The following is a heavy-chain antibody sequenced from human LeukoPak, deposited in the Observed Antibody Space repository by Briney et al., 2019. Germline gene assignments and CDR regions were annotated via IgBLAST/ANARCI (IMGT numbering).Heavy chain of an antibody. CDR3: AKGGKYDILTGFRRSRLLGDS. J-gene: IGHJ4*02. CDR1: GFTFISYS. V-gene: IGHV3-30*02. D-gene: IGHD3-9*01. CDR2: IRYDGSNK. Sequence: PGGSLRLSCAASGFTFISYSIHWVRQAPGKGLEWVAFIRYDGSNKYYADSVKGRLIISRDNSKNTLYLQMNSLRAEDTAVYYCAKGGKYDILTGFRRSRLLGDSWGQGTLVTVSS.